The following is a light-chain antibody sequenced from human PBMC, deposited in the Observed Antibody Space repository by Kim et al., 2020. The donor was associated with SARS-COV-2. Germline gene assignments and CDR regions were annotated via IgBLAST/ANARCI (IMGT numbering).Light chain of an antibody. V-gene: IGKV3-11*01. CDR3: QQRSNWPPGLT. CDR2: DAS. J-gene: IGKJ4*01. Sequence: PGERATLSCRASQSVSSFLAWYQQKPGQAPRLLIYDASNRATGIPARFSGSGSGTDFTLTISSLEPEDFAVYYCQQRSNWPPGLTFGGGTKVDIK. CDR1: QSVSSF.